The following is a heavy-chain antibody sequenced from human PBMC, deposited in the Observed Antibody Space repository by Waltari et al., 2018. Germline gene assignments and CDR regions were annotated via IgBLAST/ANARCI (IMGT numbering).Heavy chain of an antibody. Sequence: QLQLQESGPGLVKPSGTLSLNCAVSGDSMSSSYCWSGVRQSPQKGLEWIGQVRGDGRSNYNPSFASRVTVSLETPNHQFSLTVTSATAADTAVYYCARDRGRGLYLDTWGPGTLVTVSP. CDR3: ARDRGRGLYLDT. CDR1: GDSMSSSYC. V-gene: IGHV4-4*02. J-gene: IGHJ5*02. CDR2: VRGDGRS. D-gene: IGHD2-15*01.